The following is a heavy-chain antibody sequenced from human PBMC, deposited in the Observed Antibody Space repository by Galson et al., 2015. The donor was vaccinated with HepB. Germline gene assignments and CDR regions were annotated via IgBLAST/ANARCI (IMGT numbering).Heavy chain of an antibody. CDR3: ARGCRGGSCWAFDY. J-gene: IGHJ4*02. CDR2: TYYRSKWFN. Sequence: CAISGDSVSNNSATWNWIRQSPSRGLEWLGRTYYRSKWFNDYAVSVKSRITINPDTSKNQFSLQLNSVTPEDTAVYYCARGCRGGSCWAFDYWGQGTLVSVSS. V-gene: IGHV6-1*01. D-gene: IGHD2-15*01. CDR1: GDSVSNNSAT.